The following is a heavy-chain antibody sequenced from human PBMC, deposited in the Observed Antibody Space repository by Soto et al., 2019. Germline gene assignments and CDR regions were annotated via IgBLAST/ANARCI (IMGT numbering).Heavy chain of an antibody. Sequence: PGESLKISCKGSGYTFTNYWIGWVHQMPGKGLEWMGIIFPGDSDTRYSPSFQGQVTISVDKSLSTAFLQWSSLKASDTAMFYCARQTGDANNKIDYWGQGTLVTVSS. CDR3: ARQTGDANNKIDY. D-gene: IGHD2-8*01. CDR2: IFPGDSDT. CDR1: GYTFTNYW. J-gene: IGHJ4*02. V-gene: IGHV5-51*07.